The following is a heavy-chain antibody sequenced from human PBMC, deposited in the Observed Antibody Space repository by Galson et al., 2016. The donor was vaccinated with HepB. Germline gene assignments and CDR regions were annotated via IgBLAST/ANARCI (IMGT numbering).Heavy chain of an antibody. CDR1: GFTFDDYA. V-gene: IGHV3-9*01. CDR3: AKAAQYCSSSSCRNWFDP. J-gene: IGHJ5*02. Sequence: SLRLSCAASGFTFDDYAMHWVRQAPGKGLEWVSGISWNSGNTGYADSVKGRFTISRDNAKDSLYLQMNSLRPEDTALYFCAKAAQYCSSSSCRNWFDPWGLGTLATVSS. D-gene: IGHD2-2*01. CDR2: ISWNSGNT.